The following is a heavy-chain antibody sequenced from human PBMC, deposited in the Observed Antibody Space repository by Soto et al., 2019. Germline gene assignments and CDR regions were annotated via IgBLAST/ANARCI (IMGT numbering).Heavy chain of an antibody. CDR1: GFYFNSYT. CDR2: IRSSSTHFI. D-gene: IGHD6-19*01. CDR3: AREDSGYHYYALDV. Sequence: EVQLVESGGGLVKPGGSLRLSCVASGFYFNSYTFVWVRQAPGKGLEWISSIRSSSTHFISYADSVKGRFTITRDNAKRSVYLQMNSLRAEDTAVYFCAREDSGYHYYALDVWGQGTTVTVSS. J-gene: IGHJ6*02. V-gene: IGHV3-21*01.